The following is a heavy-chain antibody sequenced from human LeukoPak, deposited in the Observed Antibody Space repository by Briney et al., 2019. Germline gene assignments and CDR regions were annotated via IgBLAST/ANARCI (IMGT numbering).Heavy chain of an antibody. V-gene: IGHV1-2*06. CDR1: GYTLTELS. CDR2: INPKRGGT. Sequence: ASVKVSCKVSGYTLTELSMHWVRQAPGQGLEWMGRINPKRGGTNYAQKFQGRVTLTRDTSISTAHMELSRLTSDDTAVYYCALLWFGELWTKDYWGQGTLVTVSS. CDR3: ALLWFGELWTKDY. D-gene: IGHD3-10*01. J-gene: IGHJ4*02.